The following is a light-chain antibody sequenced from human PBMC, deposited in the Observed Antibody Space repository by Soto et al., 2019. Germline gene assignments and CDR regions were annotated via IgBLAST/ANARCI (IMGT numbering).Light chain of an antibody. CDR3: QQHGQWPIT. J-gene: IGKJ5*01. Sequence: EIVRTQSPATLSVSPGERATLSCRASQSVNSNYLAWYQQKPGQAPRLLIYGISKRATDIPDRFSGSGFGTEFNLPISSLQPEDFATYYCQQHGQWPITFGQGTRLEIK. V-gene: IGKV3D-15*01. CDR1: QSVNSN. CDR2: GIS.